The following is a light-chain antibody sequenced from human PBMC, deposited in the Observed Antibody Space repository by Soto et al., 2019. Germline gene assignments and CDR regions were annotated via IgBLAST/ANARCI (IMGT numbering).Light chain of an antibody. CDR3: QQLTRFSRS. CDR2: AAS. J-gene: IGKJ4*01. CDR1: QGISSY. V-gene: IGKV1-9*01. Sequence: DIQLTQSPSFLSASVGDRVIITCRASQGISSYLAWYQQRPGKVPRFLTHAASTLQSGVPSWFSAAGSGTTFTRTCSSLQPEEIASYYCQQLTRFSRSFGTGPKVEV.